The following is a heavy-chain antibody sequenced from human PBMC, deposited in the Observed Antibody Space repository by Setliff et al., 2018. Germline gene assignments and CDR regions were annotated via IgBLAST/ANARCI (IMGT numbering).Heavy chain of an antibody. Sequence: GGSLRLSCAASGFTFSSYTMNWVRQAPGKGLEWVSSIISSGSHIYYADSVKGRFAISRDNAKNSLYLQMNSLRAEDTAMYYCARDATYYDFWSDYSPDAFDIWGQGTMVTVSS. CDR1: GFTFSSYT. CDR3: ARDATYYDFWSDYSPDAFDI. J-gene: IGHJ3*02. V-gene: IGHV3-21*01. D-gene: IGHD3-3*01. CDR2: IISSGSHI.